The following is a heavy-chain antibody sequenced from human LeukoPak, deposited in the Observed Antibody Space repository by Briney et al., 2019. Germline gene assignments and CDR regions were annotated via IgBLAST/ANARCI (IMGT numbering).Heavy chain of an antibody. CDR2: ISYSGST. CDR1: GGSITGYY. CDR3: ARSRHRGYSGDIDY. J-gene: IGHJ4*02. D-gene: IGHD5-12*01. V-gene: IGHV4-59*01. Sequence: KPSETLSLTCTVSGGSITGYYRSWIRQPPGKGLEWIGYISYSGSTNYNPSLKSRVTISLDKSKNKFSLKLTSVTAADTAVFYCARSRHRGYSGDIDYWGQGTLVTVSS.